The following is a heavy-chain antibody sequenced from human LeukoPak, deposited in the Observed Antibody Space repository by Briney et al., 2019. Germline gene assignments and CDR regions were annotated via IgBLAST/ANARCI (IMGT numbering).Heavy chain of an antibody. J-gene: IGHJ5*02. Sequence: ASVKVSCKASGYSFTSCYMHWVRQAPGQGLEWMGIINPTAGSTSYAQKFQGRLTVTRDTSTSTVHMELSSLTSDDTAVYYCARGHSLAVAGRQNWFDPWGQGTLVTVSS. CDR3: ARGHSLAVAGRQNWFDP. CDR2: INPTAGST. CDR1: GYSFTSCY. D-gene: IGHD6-19*01. V-gene: IGHV1-46*01.